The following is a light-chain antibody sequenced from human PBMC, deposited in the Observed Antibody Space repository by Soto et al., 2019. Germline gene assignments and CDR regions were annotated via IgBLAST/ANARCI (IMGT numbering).Light chain of an antibody. CDR3: SSYTSSSTSV. CDR2: DVS. J-gene: IGLJ1*01. V-gene: IGLV2-14*01. Sequence: QSALTQPASVSGSPGQSITISCAGTSSDVGGYNYVSWYQQHPGKAPKLMIYDVSNRPSGVSNRFSGSKSGNTASLTISGLQAEDVADYYCSSYTSSSTSVFGTGTKLTVL. CDR1: SSDVGGYNY.